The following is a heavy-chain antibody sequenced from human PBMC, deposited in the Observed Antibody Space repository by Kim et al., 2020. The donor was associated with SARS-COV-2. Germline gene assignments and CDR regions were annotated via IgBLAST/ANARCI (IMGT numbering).Heavy chain of an antibody. CDR1: GYSFTSYW. V-gene: IGHV5-51*01. D-gene: IGHD1-1*01. Sequence: GESLKISCKGSGYSFTSYWIGWVRQMPGKGLEWMWIIYPGDSDTRYSPSFQGQVTISADKSISTAYLQWSSLKASDTAMYYCARRAVFSHTDKLERRPVDMYYFDYWGQGTLVTVSS. CDR2: IYPGDSDT. CDR3: ARRAVFSHTDKLERRPVDMYYFDY. J-gene: IGHJ4*02.